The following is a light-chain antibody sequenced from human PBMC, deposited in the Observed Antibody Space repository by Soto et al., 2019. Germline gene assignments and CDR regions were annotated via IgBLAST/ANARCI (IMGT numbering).Light chain of an antibody. CDR1: QGISSY. CDR2: AAS. CDR3: QQYYSYPIT. Sequence: AIRITPSPSSFSASTGDRVTITCRASQGISSYLAWYQQKPGKAPKLLIYAASTLQSGVPSRFSGSGSGTDFTLTLSCLQSEDFATYYCQQYYSYPITFGKGTRLETK. V-gene: IGKV1-8*01. J-gene: IGKJ5*01.